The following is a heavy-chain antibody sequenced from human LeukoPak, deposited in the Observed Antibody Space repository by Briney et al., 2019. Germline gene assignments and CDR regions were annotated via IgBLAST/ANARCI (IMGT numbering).Heavy chain of an antibody. V-gene: IGHV4-39*07. Sequence: SETLSLTCTVSGGSISSSSYYWGWIRQPPGKGLEWIGSIYYSGSTYYNPSLKSRVTISVDTSKNQFSLKLSSVTAADTAVYYCARLHIVVVPAAHDTFDIWGQGTMVTVSS. D-gene: IGHD2-2*01. CDR2: IYYSGST. CDR3: ARLHIVVVPAAHDTFDI. J-gene: IGHJ3*02. CDR1: GGSISSSSYY.